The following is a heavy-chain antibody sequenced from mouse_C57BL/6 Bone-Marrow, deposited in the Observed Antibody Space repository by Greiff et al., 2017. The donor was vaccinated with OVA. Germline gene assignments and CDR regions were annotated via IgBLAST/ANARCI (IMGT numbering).Heavy chain of an antibody. J-gene: IGHJ4*01. Sequence: EVQLQQSGPVLVKPGASVKMSCKASGYTFTDYYMNWVKQSHGKSLEWIGVINPYNGGTSYNQKFKGKATLTVDKSSSTAYMELNSLTSEDSAVYCCAREDDEYAMDYWGQGTSVTVSS. D-gene: IGHD2-12*01. V-gene: IGHV1-19*01. CDR1: GYTFTDYY. CDR3: AREDDEYAMDY. CDR2: INPYNGGT.